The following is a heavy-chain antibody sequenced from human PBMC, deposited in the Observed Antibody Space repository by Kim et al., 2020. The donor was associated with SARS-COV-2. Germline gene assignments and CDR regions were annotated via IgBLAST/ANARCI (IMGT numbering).Heavy chain of an antibody. J-gene: IGHJ6*02. D-gene: IGHD3-10*01. Sequence: GGSLRLSCAASGFSFSTNAMGWVRQAPGKGLEWVSSISGNGDSTFYADSVRGRFTISRDISKSTLYLQMNSLRAEDTALYYCAKDEGGYSGMDVWGQGTT. CDR2: ISGNGDST. V-gene: IGHV3-23*01. CDR3: AKDEGGYSGMDV. CDR1: GFSFSTNA.